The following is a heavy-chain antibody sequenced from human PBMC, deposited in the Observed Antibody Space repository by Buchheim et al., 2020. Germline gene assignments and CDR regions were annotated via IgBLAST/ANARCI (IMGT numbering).Heavy chain of an antibody. V-gene: IGHV4-59*01. D-gene: IGHD3-3*01. CDR3: ARDKSVYYDFWSGYSHGYYYYGRDV. CDR1: GGSISSYY. CDR2: IYYSGST. Sequence: QVQLQESGPGLVKPSETLSLTCTVSGGSISSYYWSWIRQPPGRGLEWIGYIYYSGSTNYNPSLKSRVTISVDKSKNQFFFKLSSVTAADTAVYYCARDKSVYYDFWSGYSHGYYYYGRDVWGQGTT. J-gene: IGHJ6*02.